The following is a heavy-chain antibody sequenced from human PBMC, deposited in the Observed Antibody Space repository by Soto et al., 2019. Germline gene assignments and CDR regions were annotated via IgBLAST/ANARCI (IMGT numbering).Heavy chain of an antibody. CDR1: GFTFSIYS. J-gene: IGHJ4*02. D-gene: IGHD3-22*01. V-gene: IGHV3-21*04. Sequence: GGSLRLSCAASGFTFSIYSMNWVRPAPGKGLEWVSSISSSSSYICYADSVKGRFTISRYNAKNTLYLQMNSLRAEDTAVYYCAKDRRITMIVVVITGPCFDYWGQGTLVTVSS. CDR3: AKDRRITMIVVVITGPCFDY. CDR2: ISSSSSYI.